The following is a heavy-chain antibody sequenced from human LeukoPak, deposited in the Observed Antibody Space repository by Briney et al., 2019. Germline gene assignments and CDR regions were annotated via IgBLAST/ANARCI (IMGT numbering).Heavy chain of an antibody. V-gene: IGHV1-69*05. CDR2: IIPIFGTA. CDR3: ASGGRFLEWLTWFDP. Sequence: SVKVSCKASGGTFSSYAISWVRRAPGQGLEWMGGIIPIFGTANYAQKFQGRVTITTDESTSTAYMELSSLRSEDTAVYYCASGGRFLEWLTWFDPWGQGTLVTVSS. D-gene: IGHD3-3*01. J-gene: IGHJ5*02. CDR1: GGTFSSYA.